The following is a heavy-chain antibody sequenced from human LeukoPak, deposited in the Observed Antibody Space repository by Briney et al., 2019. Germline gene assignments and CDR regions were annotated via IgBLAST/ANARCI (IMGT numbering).Heavy chain of an antibody. Sequence: AGGSLRLSCAASGFTFSSYSMNWVRQAPGKGLEWVSSISSSSSYIYYADSVKGRFTISRDNAKNSLYLQMNSLRAEDTAVYYCARGRGYCSGGSCYPVDPWGQGTLVTVSS. CDR2: ISSSSSYI. CDR1: GFTFSSYS. CDR3: ARGRGYCSGGSCYPVDP. D-gene: IGHD2-15*01. J-gene: IGHJ5*02. V-gene: IGHV3-21*01.